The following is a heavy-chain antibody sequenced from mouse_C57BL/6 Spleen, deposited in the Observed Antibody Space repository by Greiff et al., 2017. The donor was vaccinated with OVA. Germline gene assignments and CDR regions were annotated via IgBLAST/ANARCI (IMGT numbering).Heavy chain of an antibody. Sequence: DVMLVESGGGLVKPGGSLKLSCAASGFTFSSYTMSWVRQTPETRLEWVATISGGGGNTYYPDSVKGRFTISRDDAKNTLYLQMSSLRSEDTALYYCARGGFDYWGQGTTLTVSS. J-gene: IGHJ2*01. CDR3: ARGGFDY. CDR2: ISGGGGNT. CDR1: GFTFSSYT. V-gene: IGHV5-9*01.